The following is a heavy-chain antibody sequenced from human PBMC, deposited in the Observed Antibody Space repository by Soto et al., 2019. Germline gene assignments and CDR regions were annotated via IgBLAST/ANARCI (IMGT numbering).Heavy chain of an antibody. D-gene: IGHD5-12*01. CDR1: GFTFSSYS. CDR3: ARDSGYDDDY. Sequence: EVQLVESGGGLVQXGGSLRLSCAASGFTFSSYSMNWVRQAPGKGLEWISYISSSSSTIYYADSVKGRFTISRDNAKNSLYLQMNSLRAEDTAVYYCARDSGYDDDYWGQGTLVTVSS. CDR2: ISSSSSTI. V-gene: IGHV3-48*01. J-gene: IGHJ4*02.